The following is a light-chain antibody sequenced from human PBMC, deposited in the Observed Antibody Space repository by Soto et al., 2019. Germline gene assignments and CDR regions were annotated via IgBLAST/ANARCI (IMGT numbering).Light chain of an antibody. J-gene: IGLJ3*02. CDR3: ETWDSNTRV. CDR2: LEGSGSY. V-gene: IGLV4-60*02. Sequence: QSVLTQSSSASASLGSSVKITCTLSSGNISYIIAWHQQQPGKAPRYLMKLEGSGSYNKGSRVPYRVSGSSSGADRYLTISNLQFEDEADYYCETWDSNTRVFGGGTKLTVL. CDR1: SGNISYI.